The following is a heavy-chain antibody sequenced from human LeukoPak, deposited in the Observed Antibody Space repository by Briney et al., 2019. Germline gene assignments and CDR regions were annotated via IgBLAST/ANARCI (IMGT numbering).Heavy chain of an antibody. CDR3: AGRSARYFDS. D-gene: IGHD1-26*01. CDR2: VFYSGPT. V-gene: IGHV4-59*01. J-gene: IGHJ4*02. Sequence: TLETLFLTCTVSGDSIDSYYWSWIRQPPGEGLQWIGYVFYSGPTNYDASLKSRVAISVDRSKNQFSLKLTSVSAADTAVYYCAGRSARYFDSWGQGTPVTASS. CDR1: GDSIDSYY.